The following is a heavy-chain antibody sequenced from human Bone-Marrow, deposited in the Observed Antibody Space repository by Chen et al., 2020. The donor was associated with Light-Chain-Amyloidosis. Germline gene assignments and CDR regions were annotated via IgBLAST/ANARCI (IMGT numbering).Heavy chain of an antibody. CDR2: IYPDDSDA. D-gene: IGHD5-12*01. J-gene: IGHJ4*02. Sequence: EVQLEQSGPEVKKPAESLTISCTGSGYTFPNYWIGWVRQMPGKGLEWMGVIYPDDSDARYSPSFEGQVTISADKSITTAYLQWRSLKASDTAMYYCARRRDGYNFDYWGQGTLVTVSS. V-gene: IGHV5-51*01. CDR1: GYTFPNYW. CDR3: ARRRDGYNFDY.